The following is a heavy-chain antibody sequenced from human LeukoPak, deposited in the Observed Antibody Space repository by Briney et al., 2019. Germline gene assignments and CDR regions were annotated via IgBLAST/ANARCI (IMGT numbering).Heavy chain of an antibody. CDR1: GGSISSYY. CDR2: IYYSGST. D-gene: IGHD6-13*01. V-gene: IGHV4-59*08. J-gene: IGHJ5*02. CDR3: ARRGSSWYSGRFDP. Sequence: PSETLSLTCTVSGGSISSYYWSWIRQPPGKGLEWIGYIYYSGSTNYNPSLKSRVTISVDTSKNQFSLKLSSVTAADTAVYYCARRGSSWYSGRFDPWGQGTLVTVCS.